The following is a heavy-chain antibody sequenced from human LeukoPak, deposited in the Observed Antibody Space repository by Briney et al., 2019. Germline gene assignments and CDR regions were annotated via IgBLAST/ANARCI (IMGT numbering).Heavy chain of an antibody. CDR3: ARDPYYGSGSYYTLDDY. CDR1: GGTCSSYA. D-gene: IGHD3-10*01. V-gene: IGHV1-69*04. CDR2: IIPILGIA. Sequence: SVKVSCKASGGTCSSYAISWVRQAPGQGLEWMGRIIPILGIANYAQKFQGRVTITADKSTSTAYMELSSLRSEDTAVYYCARDPYYGSGSYYTLDDYWGQGTLVTVSS. J-gene: IGHJ4*02.